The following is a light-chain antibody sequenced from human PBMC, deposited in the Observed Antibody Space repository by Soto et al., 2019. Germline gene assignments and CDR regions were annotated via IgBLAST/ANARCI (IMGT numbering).Light chain of an antibody. V-gene: IGLV1-47*01. CDR3: AAWDDSLSGRV. CDR1: SSNTGSNY. Sequence: QSVLTQPPSASGTPGQRVTISCSGSSSNTGSNYVYWYQQLPGTAPKLLIDTNNQRPSGVPDLFSGSKSGTSASLAISGLRSEDESNYYCAAWDDSLSGRVFGGGTKLTVL. J-gene: IGLJ2*01. CDR2: TNN.